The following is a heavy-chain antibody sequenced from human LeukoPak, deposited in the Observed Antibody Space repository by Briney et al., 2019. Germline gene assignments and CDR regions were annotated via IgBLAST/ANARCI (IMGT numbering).Heavy chain of an antibody. D-gene: IGHD3-9*01. V-gene: IGHV5-51*01. CDR3: ARQRDIMTDQGAGMDV. J-gene: IGHJ6*02. CDR2: IYPGDSDT. Sequence: GKSLRIPCKGFGYSFTSYWIGGLRHMPGKGLEWMGMIYPGDSDTRYSPSFQGQVTISADKSISTAYLQWSSLKDSDTAMYYCARQRDIMTDQGAGMDVWGQGTTVTVSS. CDR1: GYSFTSYW.